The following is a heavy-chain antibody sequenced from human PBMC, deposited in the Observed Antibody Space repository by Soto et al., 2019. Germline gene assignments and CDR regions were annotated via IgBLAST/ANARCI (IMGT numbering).Heavy chain of an antibody. D-gene: IGHD6-19*01. V-gene: IGHV1-18*01. J-gene: IGHJ5*02. CDR1: GGTFSSYG. CDR3: ARAEYSSGWWFDP. Sequence: ASVKVSCKASGGTFSSYGISWARQAPGQGLEWMGWISAYNGNTNYSQKLQGRVTITTDTSTSTAYMELSSLRSEDTAVYYCARAEYSSGWWFDPWGQGTLVTVSS. CDR2: ISAYNGNT.